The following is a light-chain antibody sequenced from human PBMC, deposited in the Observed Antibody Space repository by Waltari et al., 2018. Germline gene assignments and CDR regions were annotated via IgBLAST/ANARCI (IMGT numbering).Light chain of an antibody. CDR1: QSLVHSNGNNY. V-gene: IGKV2-28*01. Sequence: DIVMTQSPLSLPVTPGEPASISCRSSQSLVHSNGNNYLDWYLQKPGQSPQLLIYLGSYRASGVPDRFSGSGSGTDFTLIIKRVEAGDVGIYYCMQALQTPYTFGQGTKLEIK. CDR2: LGS. J-gene: IGKJ2*01. CDR3: MQALQTPYT.